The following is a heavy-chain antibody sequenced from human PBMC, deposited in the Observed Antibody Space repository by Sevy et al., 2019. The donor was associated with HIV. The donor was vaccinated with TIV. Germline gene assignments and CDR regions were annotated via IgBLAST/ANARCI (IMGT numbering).Heavy chain of an antibody. V-gene: IGHV3-23*01. J-gene: IGHJ4*02. CDR2: IGGTGGST. CDR3: AKDGGRNWDQFFFDS. D-gene: IGHD7-27*01. Sequence: GGSLRLSCEASGFTFSSYGMSWVRQAPGKGLEWVSYIGGTGGSTDYADSVKGRFTISRDNSKNTLYIHMISLRAEDTAVYCCAKDGGRNWDQFFFDSWGQGTLVTVSS. CDR1: GFTFSSYG.